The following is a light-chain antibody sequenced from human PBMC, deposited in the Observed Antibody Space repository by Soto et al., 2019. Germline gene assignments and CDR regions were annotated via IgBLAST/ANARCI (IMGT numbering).Light chain of an antibody. V-gene: IGKV1-9*01. Sequence: DIQLTQSPSFLSASVGDRVTITCRASQGISSFLAWYQQKPGKAPNLLISAASTLQSGVPSRFSGSGSGTEFTLTISSLQTEDFATYYCQHLNSNPSFGQGTRLEIK. CDR1: QGISSF. CDR2: AAS. CDR3: QHLNSNPS. J-gene: IGKJ5*01.